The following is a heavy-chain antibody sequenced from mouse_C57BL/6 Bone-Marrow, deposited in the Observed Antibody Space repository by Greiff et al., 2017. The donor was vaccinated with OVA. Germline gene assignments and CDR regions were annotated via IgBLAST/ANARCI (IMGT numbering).Heavy chain of an antibody. V-gene: IGHV1-42*01. Sequence: EVQLQQSGPELVKPGASVKISCKASGYSFTGYYMNWVKQSPEKSLEWIGEINPSTGGTTYNQKFKAKATLTVDKSSSTAYMQLKSLTSEDSAFYYGARWEGWLRDDAMDYWGQGTSVTVSS. D-gene: IGHD2-2*01. CDR2: INPSTGGT. J-gene: IGHJ4*01. CDR3: ARWEGWLRDDAMDY. CDR1: GYSFTGYY.